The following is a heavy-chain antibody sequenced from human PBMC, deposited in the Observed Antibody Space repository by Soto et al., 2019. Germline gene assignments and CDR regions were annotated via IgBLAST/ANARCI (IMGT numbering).Heavy chain of an antibody. CDR1: GGTLNNYA. Sequence: QVQLVQCGAEVKKPGSSVKVSCKASGGTLNNYAISWVRQAPGQGLEWMGGIIPIIGTADYAHKFQGRLAISADESTGTTFMELSSLRSEDTALYYCARGGVDVVATSAFDYWGQGTLVTVSS. CDR2: IIPIIGTA. D-gene: IGHD5-12*01. V-gene: IGHV1-69*01. J-gene: IGHJ4*02. CDR3: ARGGVDVVATSAFDY.